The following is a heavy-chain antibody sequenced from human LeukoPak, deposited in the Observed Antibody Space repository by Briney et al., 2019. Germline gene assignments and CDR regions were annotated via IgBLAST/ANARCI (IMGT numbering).Heavy chain of an antibody. CDR2: IRYDGSNK. CDR3: SVVVVVVAATQVDY. CDR1: GFTFSSYG. D-gene: IGHD2-15*01. J-gene: IGHJ4*02. Sequence: PGGSLRLPCAASGFTFSSYGMHWVRQAPGKGLEWVAFIRYDGSNKYYADSVKGRFTISRDNSKNTLYLQMNSLRAEDTAVYYCSVVVVVVAATQVDYWGQGTLVTVSS. V-gene: IGHV3-30*02.